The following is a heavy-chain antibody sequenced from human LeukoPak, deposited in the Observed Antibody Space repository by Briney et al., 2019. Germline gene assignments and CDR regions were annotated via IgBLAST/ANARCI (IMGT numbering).Heavy chain of an antibody. CDR1: GGSISSSSYY. CDR2: IYYSGSI. V-gene: IGHV4-39*01. D-gene: IGHD6-19*01. J-gene: IGHJ4*02. Sequence: PSETLSLTCTVSGGSISSSSYYWGWIRQPPGKGLEWIGSIYYSGSIYYNPSLKSRVTISVDTSKTQFSLKLSSVTAADTAVYYCARSLQWLAYYFDYWGQGTLVTVSS. CDR3: ARSLQWLAYYFDY.